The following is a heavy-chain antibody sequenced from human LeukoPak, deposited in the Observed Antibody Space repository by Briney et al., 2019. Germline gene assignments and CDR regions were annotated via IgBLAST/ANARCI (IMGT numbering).Heavy chain of an antibody. CDR1: GYTFTSYD. Sequence: ASVKVSCKASGYTFTSYDINWVRQATGQGLEWMGWMNPNSGNTGYAQKFQGRVTMTRNTSISTAYMELSSLRSEDTAVYYCARGYRSSASCSDAFDIWGQGTMVTVSS. CDR2: MNPNSGNT. J-gene: IGHJ3*02. D-gene: IGHD2-2*01. V-gene: IGHV1-8*01. CDR3: ARGYRSSASCSDAFDI.